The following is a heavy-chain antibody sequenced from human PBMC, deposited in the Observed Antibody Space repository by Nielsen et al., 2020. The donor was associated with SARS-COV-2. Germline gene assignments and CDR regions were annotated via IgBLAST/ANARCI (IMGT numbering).Heavy chain of an antibody. CDR2: IYYSGST. J-gene: IGHJ4*02. Sequence: LRLSCTVSGGSISSSSYYWSWIRQHPGKGLEWIGYIYYSGSTYYNPSLKSRVTISVDTSKNQFSLKLSSVTAADTAVYYCARGFRWIQLWSYYFDYWGQGTLVTVSS. CDR3: ARGFRWIQLWSYYFDY. V-gene: IGHV4-31*03. D-gene: IGHD5-18*01. CDR1: GGSISSSSYY.